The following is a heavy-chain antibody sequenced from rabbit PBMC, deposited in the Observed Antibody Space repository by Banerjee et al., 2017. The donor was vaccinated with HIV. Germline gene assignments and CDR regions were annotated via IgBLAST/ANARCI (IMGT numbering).Heavy chain of an antibody. D-gene: IGHD4-1*01. J-gene: IGHJ3*01. CDR2: IGAGSSGTT. CDR3: ARDLAGVIGWNFGL. CDR1: GFSFSSGYY. V-gene: IGHV1S45*01. Sequence: QEQLEESGGDLVKPEGSLTITCTASGFSFSSGYYMCWVRQAPGKGLEWIACIGAGSSGTTYYASWAKGRFTISKTSSTTVTLQMTSLTAADTATYFCARDLAGVIGWNFGLWGQGTLVTVS.